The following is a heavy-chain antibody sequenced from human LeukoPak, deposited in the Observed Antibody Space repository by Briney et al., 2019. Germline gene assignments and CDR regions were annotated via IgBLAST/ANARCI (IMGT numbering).Heavy chain of an antibody. CDR1: GGSFSGYY. CDR2: INHSGST. J-gene: IGHJ6*02. V-gene: IGHV4-34*01. D-gene: IGHD2-2*01. Sequence: SETLSLTCAVYGGSFSGYYWSWIRQPPGKGLEWIGEINHSGSTNYNPSLKSRVTISVDTSKNQFSLKLSSVTAADTAVYYCARTLAIVVVPAARGGMDVWGQGTTVTVPS. CDR3: ARTLAIVVVPAARGGMDV.